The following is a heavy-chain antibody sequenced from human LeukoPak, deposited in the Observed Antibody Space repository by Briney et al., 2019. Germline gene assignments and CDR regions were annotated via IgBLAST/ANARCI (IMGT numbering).Heavy chain of an antibody. D-gene: IGHD3-10*01. V-gene: IGHV1-2*02. CDR1: GYTFTAYY. J-gene: IGHJ4*02. CDR2: INPNSGGI. Sequence: ASVKVSGKASGYTFTAYYMHWVRQAPGQGLEWMGSINPNSGGINYEQKFQGRGTMTRHTSISPAYMELSRLTSDDTAVYYCARDAANIVRGGMGKWGQGTLVPVSS. CDR3: ARDAANIVRGGMGK.